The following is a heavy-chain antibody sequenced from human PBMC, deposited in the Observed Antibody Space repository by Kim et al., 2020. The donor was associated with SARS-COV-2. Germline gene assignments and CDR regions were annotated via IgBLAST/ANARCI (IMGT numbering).Heavy chain of an antibody. J-gene: IGHJ4*02. Sequence: ASVKVSCKASGYTFTSYGISWVRQAPGQGLEWMGWISAYNGNTNYAQKLQGRVTMTTDTSTSTAYMELRSLRSDDTAVYYCARTHYDYVWGSYRPPGIDYWGQGTPVTVSS. V-gene: IGHV1-18*04. D-gene: IGHD3-16*02. CDR1: GYTFTSYG. CDR3: ARTHYDYVWGSYRPPGIDY. CDR2: ISAYNGNT.